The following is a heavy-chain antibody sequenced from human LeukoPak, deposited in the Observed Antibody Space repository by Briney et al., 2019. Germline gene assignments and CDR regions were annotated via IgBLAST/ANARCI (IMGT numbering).Heavy chain of an antibody. D-gene: IGHD3-22*01. V-gene: IGHV3-72*01. CDR3: ARVGNYYDKRGFSSDAFDI. CDR2: IRNRARSYTT. CDR1: GFPLSDHY. Sequence: PGGSLRLSCAVYGFPLSDHYGAWGRQAPGKGLQWVARIRNRARSYTTQYAPSVRDRFTISRDDTENSLFLQMNSLNTEDTAVYFCARVGNYYDKRGFSSDAFDIWGQGTMVTVAS. J-gene: IGHJ3*02.